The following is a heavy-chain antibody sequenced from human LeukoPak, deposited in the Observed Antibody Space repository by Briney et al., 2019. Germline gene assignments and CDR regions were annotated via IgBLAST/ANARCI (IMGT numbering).Heavy chain of an antibody. J-gene: IGHJ4*02. CDR3: AKDLSYTSGSSDY. D-gene: IGHD6-19*01. CDR1: GFTFSALA. CDR2: ITSDGDNT. Sequence: GGSLRLSCAASGFTFSALAMTWVRQAPGKGLGGVSTITSDGDNTYSADSVKGRITFSRDNSKNTLSLQLRSLRAEDTAVYYCAKDLSYTSGSSDYWGQGTLVTVSS. V-gene: IGHV3-23*01.